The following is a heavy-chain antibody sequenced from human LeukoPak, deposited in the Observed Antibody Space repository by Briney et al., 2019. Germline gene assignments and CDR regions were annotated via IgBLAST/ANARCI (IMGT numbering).Heavy chain of an antibody. CDR3: ARDSEDIVVVPAALLPLDY. CDR2: ISAYNGNT. V-gene: IGHV1-18*01. D-gene: IGHD2-2*01. J-gene: IGHJ4*02. Sequence: GASVKVSCRASGYTFTSYGISWVRQAPGQGLEWMGWISAYNGNTNYAQKLRGRVTMTTDTSTSTAYMELRSLRSDDTAVYYCARDSEDIVVVPAALLPLDYWGQGTLVTVSS. CDR1: GYTFTSYG.